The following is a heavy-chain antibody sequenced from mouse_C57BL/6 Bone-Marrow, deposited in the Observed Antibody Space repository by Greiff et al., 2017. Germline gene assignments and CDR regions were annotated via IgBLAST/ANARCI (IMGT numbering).Heavy chain of an antibody. V-gene: IGHV1-64*01. CDR2: IHPNSGST. Sequence: QVQLKQPGAELVKPGASVKLSCKASGYTFTSYWMHWVKQRPGQGLEWIGMIHPNSGSTNYNEKFKSKATLTVDNSSSTAYMHLSSLTSEDAAVYYCARERASRGDYWGQGTTLTVSS. D-gene: IGHD3-3*01. CDR3: ARERASRGDY. J-gene: IGHJ2*01. CDR1: GYTFTSYW.